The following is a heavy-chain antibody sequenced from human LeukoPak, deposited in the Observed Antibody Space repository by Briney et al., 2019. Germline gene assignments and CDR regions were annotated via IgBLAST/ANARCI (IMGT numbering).Heavy chain of an antibody. Sequence: GSLGPSFAGSGFHLRKYAIHWVRPAPGKGLEWVALISFDGSNKYYADSVKGRFTISRDNSKNTLHLQMNSLRPEDTAIYYCARDPILVRGYFDYWGQGTLVTVSS. CDR3: ARDPILVRGYFDY. V-gene: IGHV3-30-3*01. CDR1: GFHLRKYA. D-gene: IGHD3-10*01. CDR2: ISFDGSNK. J-gene: IGHJ4*02.